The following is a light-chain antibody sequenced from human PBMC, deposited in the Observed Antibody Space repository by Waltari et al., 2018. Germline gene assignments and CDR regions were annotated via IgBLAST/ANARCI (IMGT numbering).Light chain of an antibody. Sequence: QRPGGGPVYLMKVKGDGSHSKGDDIPDRFSGSSSGAERYLTISSLQSEDEADYYCETGGHGTWVFGGGTKLTVL. J-gene: IGLJ3*02. CDR2: VKGDGSH. CDR3: ETGGHGTWV. V-gene: IGLV4-69*01.